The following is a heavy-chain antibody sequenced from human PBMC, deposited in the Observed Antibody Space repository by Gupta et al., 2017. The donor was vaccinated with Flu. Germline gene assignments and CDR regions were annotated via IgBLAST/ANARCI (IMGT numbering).Heavy chain of an antibody. V-gene: IGHV3-33*01. CDR3: AAVDGSRWFFLDS. Sequence: QMQLVESGGGVVQSGRSLRLSCAASGFTFSSHVIHWVRQAPGKGLEWVAVIWSDGTNKYYADSVKGRFTISRDNSKNTVFLQMNSLRADDTAVYYCAAVDGSRWFFLDSWGQGTRVTVSS. D-gene: IGHD6-13*01. CDR1: GFTFSSHV. CDR2: IWSDGTNK. J-gene: IGHJ4*02.